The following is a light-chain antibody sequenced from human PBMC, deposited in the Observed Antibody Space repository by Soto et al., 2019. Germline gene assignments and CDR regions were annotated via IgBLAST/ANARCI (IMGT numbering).Light chain of an antibody. CDR3: CSWAGSNTFYF. Sequence: QSALTQPASVSGSPGQSITISCTGTSSDVGSYILVSWYQQLPGKAPKLIIYEVSKRPSGVSNRFSGSKSGNTASLTISGLQAEDEADYYCCSWAGSNTFYFFGTGTKVTVL. CDR2: EVS. J-gene: IGLJ1*01. V-gene: IGLV2-23*02. CDR1: SSDVGSYIL.